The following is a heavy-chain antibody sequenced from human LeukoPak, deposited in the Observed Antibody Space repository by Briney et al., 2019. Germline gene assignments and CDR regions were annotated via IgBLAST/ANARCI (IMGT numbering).Heavy chain of an antibody. Sequence: GGSLRLSCAASGFTFSSYAMHWVRQAPGKGLEYVSAISSNGGSTYYANSVKGRFTISRDNSKNTLYLQMGSLRAEDMAVYYCARDGPVITFDYWGQGTLVTVSS. CDR2: ISSNGGST. D-gene: IGHD4-17*01. CDR1: GFTFSSYA. CDR3: ARDGPVITFDY. J-gene: IGHJ4*02. V-gene: IGHV3-64*01.